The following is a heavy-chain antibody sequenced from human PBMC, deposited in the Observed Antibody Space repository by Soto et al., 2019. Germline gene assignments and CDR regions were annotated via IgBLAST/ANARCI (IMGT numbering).Heavy chain of an antibody. CDR1: GGSFSNLH. Sequence: PSETLSLTCAVFGGSFSNLHWSWVRQPPGKGLEFIADINPQSGFTYYNPSLKSRVTISSDASKSHFSLRLTSVTAADTAVYYCARDAPVELRVPNSMDVWGQGTTVTVSS. D-gene: IGHD3-16*01. J-gene: IGHJ6*02. CDR2: INPQSGFT. V-gene: IGHV4-34*01. CDR3: ARDAPVELRVPNSMDV.